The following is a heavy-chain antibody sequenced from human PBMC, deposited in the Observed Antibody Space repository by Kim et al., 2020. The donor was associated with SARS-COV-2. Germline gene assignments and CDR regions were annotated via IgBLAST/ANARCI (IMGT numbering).Heavy chain of an antibody. D-gene: IGHD5-12*01. Sequence: GGSLRLSCAASGFTFSSYAMHWVRQAPGKGLEWVAVISYDGSNKYYADSVKGRFTISRDNSKNTLYLQMNSLRAEDTAVYYCARDLYSGYDNLEWYFDYWGQGTLVTVSS. CDR2: ISYDGSNK. J-gene: IGHJ4*02. CDR1: GFTFSSYA. CDR3: ARDLYSGYDNLEWYFDY. V-gene: IGHV3-30-3*01.